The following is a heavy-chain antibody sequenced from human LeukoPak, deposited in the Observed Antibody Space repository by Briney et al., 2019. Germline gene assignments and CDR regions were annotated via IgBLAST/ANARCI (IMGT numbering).Heavy chain of an antibody. CDR2: ISPNIGKP. J-gene: IGHJ3*01. D-gene: IGHD1-26*01. CDR1: GYTFTSYG. CDR3: ARDNQWDDAFDL. V-gene: IGHV1-18*01. Sequence: GASVKVSCKASGYTFTSYGISWVRQAPGQGLEWMGWISPNIGKPKYTQILQGRVTMTTDSSTSTAYMELRSLRSDDTAVYYCARDNQWDDAFDLWGQGTMVTVS.